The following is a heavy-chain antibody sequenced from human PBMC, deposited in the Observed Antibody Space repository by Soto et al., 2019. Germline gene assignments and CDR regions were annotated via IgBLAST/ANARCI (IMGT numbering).Heavy chain of an antibody. CDR2: IDPSDSYT. Sequence: GESLKISCKGSGYSFTSDWISLVRHMPGKGLEWMGRIDPSDSYTNYSPSFQGHVTISADKSISTAYLQWSSLKASDTAMYYCARRDGYCSSTSCPSYYYYGMDVWGQGTTVTVSS. J-gene: IGHJ6*02. D-gene: IGHD2-2*03. CDR3: ARRDGYCSSTSCPSYYYYGMDV. V-gene: IGHV5-10-1*01. CDR1: GYSFTSDW.